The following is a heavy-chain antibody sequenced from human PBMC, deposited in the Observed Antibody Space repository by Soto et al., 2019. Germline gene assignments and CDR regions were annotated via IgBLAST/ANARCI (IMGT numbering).Heavy chain of an antibody. CDR1: VYTFTSYE. CDR3: ARDPGYSYGYN. Sequence: ASVKVSCKPSVYTFTSYEMHWVRQAPGQRLEWLGWINAGNGNTKYSQTCQGRVTITRDTSASTAYMELSSLRSEDTAVYYCARDPGYSYGYNWGQGTLVTVSS. J-gene: IGHJ4*02. V-gene: IGHV1-3*01. D-gene: IGHD5-18*01. CDR2: INAGNGNT.